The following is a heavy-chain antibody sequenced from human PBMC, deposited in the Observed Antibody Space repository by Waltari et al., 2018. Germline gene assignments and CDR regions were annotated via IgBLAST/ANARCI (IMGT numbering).Heavy chain of an antibody. CDR1: GYSISSGYY. CDR3: ARVTEGDYYYYYYMDV. D-gene: IGHD3-16*01. Sequence: QVQLQESGPGLVKPSETLSLTCAVSGYSISSGYYWGWIRQPPGKGLEWIGSIYHSGSTYHNPSLKSRVTISVDTSKNQFSLKLSSVTAADTAVYYCARVTEGDYYYYYYMDVWGKGTTVTVSS. CDR2: IYHSGST. J-gene: IGHJ6*03. V-gene: IGHV4-38-2*01.